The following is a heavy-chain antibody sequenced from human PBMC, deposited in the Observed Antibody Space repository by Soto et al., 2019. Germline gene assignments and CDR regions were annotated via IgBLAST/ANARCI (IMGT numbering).Heavy chain of an antibody. Sequence: SETLSLTCTVSGGSIANTSYYWGWIRQPPGKGLEWMGSIYYSGTTYNNPSLKSRVTMSIDTSKNQFSLKLSSVTAADTADCASDRLTKYGEGHLYYFDYWGQGALVTVSS. CDR3: DRLTKYGEGHLYYFDY. D-gene: IGHD3-3*01. CDR1: GGSIANTSYY. CDR2: IYYSGTT. J-gene: IGHJ4*02. V-gene: IGHV4-39*01.